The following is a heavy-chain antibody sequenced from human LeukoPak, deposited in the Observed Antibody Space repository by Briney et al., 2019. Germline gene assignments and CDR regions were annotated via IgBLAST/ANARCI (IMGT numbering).Heavy chain of an antibody. CDR2: ISYDGSNK. CDR1: GFTFSSYG. V-gene: IGHV3-30*18. Sequence: GGSLRLSCAASGFTFSSYGMHWVRQAPGKGLEWVAVISYDGSNKYYADSVKGRFTIFRDNSKNTLYLQMNSLRAEDTAVYYCAKPSGYCSGGSCPSLGNFDYWGQGTLVTVSS. J-gene: IGHJ4*02. D-gene: IGHD2-15*01. CDR3: AKPSGYCSGGSCPSLGNFDY.